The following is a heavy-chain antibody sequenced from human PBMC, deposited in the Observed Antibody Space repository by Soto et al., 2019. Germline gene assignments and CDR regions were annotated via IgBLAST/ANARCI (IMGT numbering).Heavy chain of an antibody. D-gene: IGHD6-13*01. Sequence: EVQLVESGGDLVQPGGSLRLSCAASGFSFSSSWMTRVRQAPGKGLEWVANIKKDGSKINYLDSVRGRFTVSRDNAKNSLYLEMNSLRAEDTALYYCARDVSPGSSSLYLDAFDIWGQGTMVTVSS. V-gene: IGHV3-7*05. J-gene: IGHJ3*02. CDR2: IKKDGSKI. CDR3: ARDVSPGSSSLYLDAFDI. CDR1: GFSFSSSW.